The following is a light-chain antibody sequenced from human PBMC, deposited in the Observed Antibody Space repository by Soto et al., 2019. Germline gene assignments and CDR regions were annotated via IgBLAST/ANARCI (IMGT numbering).Light chain of an antibody. CDR1: QSISST. Sequence: EIVMTQSPATLSVSPGERATLSCRASQSISSTLAWYQQKPGQPPRILMYGASVRAAGIPARFSGSGSGTEFTLTISSLQSEDFAVYYCQQYNKWPRTFGQGTKVEIK. CDR2: GAS. J-gene: IGKJ1*01. V-gene: IGKV3-15*01. CDR3: QQYNKWPRT.